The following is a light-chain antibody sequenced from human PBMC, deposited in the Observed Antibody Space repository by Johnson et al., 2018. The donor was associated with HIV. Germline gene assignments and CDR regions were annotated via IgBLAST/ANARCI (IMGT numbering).Light chain of an antibody. V-gene: IGLV1-51*02. CDR3: GTWDSSLSFYV. J-gene: IGLJ1*01. CDR1: SSNIGNNY. CDR2: END. Sequence: QSMLTQPPSVSAAPGQKVTISCSGSSSNIGNNYVSWFQQLPGTAPKLLICENDKRPSGIPDRFSGSKSGTSATLGITGLQTGDEADYYCGTWDSSLSFYVFGTGTKVNVL.